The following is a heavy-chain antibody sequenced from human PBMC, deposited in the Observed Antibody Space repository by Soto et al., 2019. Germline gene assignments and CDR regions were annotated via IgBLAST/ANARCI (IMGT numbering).Heavy chain of an antibody. V-gene: IGHV3-53*01. CDR3: ATSGPDFWSGYYTGYYYYGMDV. Sequence: GGSLRLSCAASGFTVSSNYMSWVRQAPGEGLEWVSVIYSGGSTYYADSVKGRFTISRDNSKNTLYLQMNSLRAEDTAVYYCATSGPDFWSGYYTGYYYYGMDVWGQGTTVTVS. J-gene: IGHJ6*02. D-gene: IGHD3-3*01. CDR1: GFTVSSNY. CDR2: IYSGGST.